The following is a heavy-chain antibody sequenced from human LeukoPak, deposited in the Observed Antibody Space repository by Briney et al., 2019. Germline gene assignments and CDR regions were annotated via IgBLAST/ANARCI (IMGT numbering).Heavy chain of an antibody. Sequence: GGSLRLSCAASGFTFSSYGMHWVRQAPGKGLEWVAFIRYDGSNKYYADSVKGRFTISRDNSKNTLYLQMNSLRAEDTAVYYCAKDLSGIVVVPAAIGYWGQGTLDTVSS. CDR3: AKDLSGIVVVPAAIGY. CDR1: GFTFSSYG. D-gene: IGHD2-2*01. J-gene: IGHJ4*02. CDR2: IRYDGSNK. V-gene: IGHV3-30*02.